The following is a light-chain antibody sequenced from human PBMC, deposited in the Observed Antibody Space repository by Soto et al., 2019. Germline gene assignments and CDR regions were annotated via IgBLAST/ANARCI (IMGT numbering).Light chain of an antibody. CDR1: QDINNY. V-gene: IGKV1-33*01. CDR3: QHCDNLPFT. CDR2: DAS. J-gene: IGKJ2*01. Sequence: DVLMTPSPSSLSASVGDRVTITCQASQDINNYLNWYQQKPGKAPQLLIYDASNLETGVPLRFSGSGSGTEFTFTISSLQPEDIATDYGQHCDNLPFTFGQGTKLEMK.